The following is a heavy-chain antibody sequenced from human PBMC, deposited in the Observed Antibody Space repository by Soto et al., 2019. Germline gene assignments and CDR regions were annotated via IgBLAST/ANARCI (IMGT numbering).Heavy chain of an antibody. D-gene: IGHD1-26*01. J-gene: IGHJ4*02. CDR1: GASISSSY. V-gene: IGHV4-59*01. CDR3: ARAWGFYFHF. CDR2: IYNSGST. Sequence: SETLSLTCAVSGASISSSYWSWIRQPPGKGLEWIGYIYNSGSTTYNPSLKSRVTISVDTSKNQFSLKLSSVTAADTAVYYCARAWGFYFHFWARGILVTAPQ.